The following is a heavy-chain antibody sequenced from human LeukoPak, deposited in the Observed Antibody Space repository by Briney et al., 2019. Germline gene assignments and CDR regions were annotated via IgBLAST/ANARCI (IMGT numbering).Heavy chain of an antibody. Sequence: SSETLSLTCTVSDGSIRGYYWSWIRQPPGKGLEWIGYIYTSGSTNYNPSLKRRVTISIDTSKNQFSLQLSSVTAADTAVYYCARHLTGPYYMDVWGKGTTVTVSS. D-gene: IGHD2-8*02. CDR3: ARHLTGPYYMDV. CDR2: IYTSGST. J-gene: IGHJ6*03. V-gene: IGHV4-4*09. CDR1: DGSIRGYY.